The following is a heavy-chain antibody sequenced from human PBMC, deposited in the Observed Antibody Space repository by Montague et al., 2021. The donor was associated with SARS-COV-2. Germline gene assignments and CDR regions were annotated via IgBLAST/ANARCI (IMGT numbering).Heavy chain of an antibody. CDR2: VWYHGGNE. V-gene: IGHV3-33*01. D-gene: IGHD3-16*01. J-gene: IGHJ6*02. CDR1: GFVFSDFG. CDR3: ARADEGDYYYYHMDV. Sequence: SLRLSCAASGFVFSDFGMHWVRQAPGKGLEWVAVVWYHGGNEYYAESVKGRFIISRDNSKNTLYLQMNSLRVEDTAVYYCARADEGDYYYYHMDVWGQGTTVTVSS.